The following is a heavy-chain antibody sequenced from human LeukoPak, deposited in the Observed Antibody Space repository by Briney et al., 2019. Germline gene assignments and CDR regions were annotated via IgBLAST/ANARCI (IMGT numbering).Heavy chain of an antibody. D-gene: IGHD4-11*01. CDR3: ARAPVTVKDSFDI. V-gene: IGHV4-4*07. Sequence: SETLSLTCTVSGGSISSYYWSWIRQPAGKGLEWIGRIFTSGSTNYNASLKCRVTMSVDTSKNQFSLKLRSVTAADTAVYYCARAPVTVKDSFDIWGQGTMVTVSS. J-gene: IGHJ3*02. CDR1: GGSISSYY. CDR2: IFTSGST.